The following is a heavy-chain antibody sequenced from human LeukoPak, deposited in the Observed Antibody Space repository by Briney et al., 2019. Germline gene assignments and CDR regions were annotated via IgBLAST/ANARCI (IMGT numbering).Heavy chain of an antibody. J-gene: IGHJ6*03. Sequence: GGSLRLSCAASGFTFSSYWMHWVRQAPGKGLVWVSHINSDGSSTTYADSVKGRFTISRDNSKNTLYLQMNSLKTEDTAVYYCTRDDAVRRRSYGDYTYYYYMDVWGKGTTVTISS. CDR1: GFTFSSYW. CDR2: INSDGSST. D-gene: IGHD4-17*01. CDR3: TRDDAVRRRSYGDYTYYYYMDV. V-gene: IGHV3-74*01.